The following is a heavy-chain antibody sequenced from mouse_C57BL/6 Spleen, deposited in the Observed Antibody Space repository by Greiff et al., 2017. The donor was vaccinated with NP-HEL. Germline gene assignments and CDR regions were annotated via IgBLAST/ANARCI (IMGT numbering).Heavy chain of an antibody. V-gene: IGHV5-17*01. D-gene: IGHD2-4*01. CDR1: GFTFSDYG. J-gene: IGHJ4*01. CDR3: ASAYDYAY. Sequence: EVQVVESGGGLVKPGGSLKLSCAASGFTFSDYGMHWVRQAPEKGLEWVAYVSRGSGTIYYADTVKGRFTISRDNDKNTLFLQMTSLRSEDTAMYYCASAYDYAYWGQGTSVTVSS. CDR2: VSRGSGTI.